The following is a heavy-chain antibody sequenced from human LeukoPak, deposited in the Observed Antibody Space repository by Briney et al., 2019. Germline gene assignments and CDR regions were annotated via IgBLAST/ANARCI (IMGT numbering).Heavy chain of an antibody. V-gene: IGHV4-31*03. CDR1: VGSISSGGYY. J-gene: IGHJ5*02. CDR3: ARGIYLGWARGWFAP. D-gene: IGHD3/OR15-3a*01. CDR2: IYYSGST. Sequence: SETLSLTRTVSVGSISSGGYYWSWIRQHPGRGLEWIGYIYYSGSTYYNPSLKSRVTLSVDTSKNQFSLKLSSVTAADTAVYYCARGIYLGWARGWFAPWGQGTLVTVSS.